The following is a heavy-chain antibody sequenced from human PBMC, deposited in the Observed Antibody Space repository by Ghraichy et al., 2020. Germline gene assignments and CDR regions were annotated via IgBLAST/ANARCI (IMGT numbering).Heavy chain of an antibody. CDR1: GDSITSTSYY. D-gene: IGHD6-19*01. CDR3: TRHVPSMAGPSHFNY. V-gene: IGHV4-39*01. J-gene: IGHJ4*02. Sequence: SETLSLTCTVSGDSITSTSYYWGWIRQPPGKGLEWISTIYHSGSTNSNPSLKIRVTISVDTSKNQFSLKLISVTAADTAVYYCTRHVPSMAGPSHFNYWGQG. CDR2: IYHSGST.